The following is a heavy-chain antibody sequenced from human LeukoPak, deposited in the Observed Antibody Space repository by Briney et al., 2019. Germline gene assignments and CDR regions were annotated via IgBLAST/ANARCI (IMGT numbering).Heavy chain of an antibody. CDR3: ARTNFWSGH. CDR1: GFTISSYW. D-gene: IGHD3-3*01. V-gene: IGHV3-74*01. CDR2: ISSDGSTT. J-gene: IGHJ4*02. Sequence: GGSLRLSCAASGFTISSYWMHWVRQAPGKGLVWVSRISSDGSTTTYADSVKGRFTISKDNAKNAVYLQMNSLRAEDTAVYYCARTNFWSGHWGQGTLVTVSS.